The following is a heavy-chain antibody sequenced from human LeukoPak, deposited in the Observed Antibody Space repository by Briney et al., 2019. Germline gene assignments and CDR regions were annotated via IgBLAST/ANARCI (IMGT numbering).Heavy chain of an antibody. CDR1: GGSIISYY. V-gene: IGHV4-4*07. CDR3: ARLKFYDSTGYTPGYYMDV. D-gene: IGHD3-22*01. Sequence: SETLSLTCTVSGGSIISYYWSWVRQSAGKGLEWIGRIYPSGSTECNTSLKSRVTMSVDMSKKQFSLKLTSVTAADTAVYYCARLKFYDSTGYTPGYYMDVWGKGTTVTVSS. J-gene: IGHJ6*03. CDR2: IYPSGST.